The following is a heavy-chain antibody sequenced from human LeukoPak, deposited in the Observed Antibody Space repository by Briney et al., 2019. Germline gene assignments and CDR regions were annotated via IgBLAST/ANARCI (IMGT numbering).Heavy chain of an antibody. CDR2: VNTNTGNP. D-gene: IGHD6-19*01. J-gene: IGHJ4*02. V-gene: IGHV7-4-1*01. CDR1: GYTFTSYY. CDR3: ARTGYSSGWYGTYFDY. Sequence: GASVTVSCTASGYTFTSYYMHWVRQAPGQGLEWMGWVNTNTGNPTYAQGFTGRFVFSLDTSVSTAYLQICSLKAEDTAVYYCARTGYSSGWYGTYFDYWGQGTLVTVSS.